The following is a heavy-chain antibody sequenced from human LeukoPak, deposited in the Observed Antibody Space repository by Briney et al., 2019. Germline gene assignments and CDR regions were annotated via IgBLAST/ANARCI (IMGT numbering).Heavy chain of an antibody. V-gene: IGHV3-74*01. CDR1: GFTFINYW. CDR2: INGDGSTI. D-gene: IGHD6-13*01. CDR3: AKEAAAADFDY. J-gene: IGHJ4*02. Sequence: GGSLRLSCAASGFTFINYWMHWVRQAPGKGLVWVSRINGDGSTISYADSVKGRCTISRDNAKNTLYLQMNSLRAEDTAVYYCAKEAAAADFDYWGQGTLVTVSP.